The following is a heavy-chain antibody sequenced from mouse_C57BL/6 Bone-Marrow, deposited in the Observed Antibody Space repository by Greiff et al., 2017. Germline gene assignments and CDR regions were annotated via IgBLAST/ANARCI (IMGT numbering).Heavy chain of an antibody. CDR2: IYPSDRET. Sequence: QVQLQQPGAELVRPGSSVKLSCKASGYTFTSYWMDWVKQRPGQGLEWIGNIYPSDRETNYNQKFKDKATLTVDKSSSTAYMQLSSLTSEDSAVYYCARSLYRTRAWFAYWGQGTLVTVSA. CDR1: GYTFTSYW. CDR3: ARSLYRTRAWFAY. V-gene: IGHV1-61*01. D-gene: IGHD2-12*01. J-gene: IGHJ3*01.